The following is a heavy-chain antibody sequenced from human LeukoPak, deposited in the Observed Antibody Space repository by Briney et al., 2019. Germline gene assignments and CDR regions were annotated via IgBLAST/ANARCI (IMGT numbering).Heavy chain of an antibody. J-gene: IGHJ4*02. CDR3: ARVQGGGYRTADY. CDR1: GFTLRSYV. V-gene: IGHV3-23*01. CDR2: ISGSGDST. D-gene: IGHD6-19*01. Sequence: GGSLRLSCVASGFTLRSYVMNWVRQTPGKGLEWVSSISGSGDSTFYADSVKGRFTISRDNSKNTLFLQMNSLRGEDTAMYYCARVQGGGYRTADYWGQGTLVTVSS.